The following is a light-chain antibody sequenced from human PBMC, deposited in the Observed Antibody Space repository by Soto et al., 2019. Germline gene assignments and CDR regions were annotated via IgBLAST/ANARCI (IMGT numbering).Light chain of an antibody. CDR3: QSYDSSLSGSV. CDR1: SSNIGAGYD. V-gene: IGLV1-40*01. J-gene: IGLJ3*02. CDR2: GNS. Sequence: QSVLTQPPSVSGAPGQRVTISCTGSSSNIGAGYDVHWYQQLPGTAPKLPIYGNSNRPSGAPDRFSGSKSGTSASPAITGLQAEDEADYYCQSYDSSLSGSVFGGGTKLTVL.